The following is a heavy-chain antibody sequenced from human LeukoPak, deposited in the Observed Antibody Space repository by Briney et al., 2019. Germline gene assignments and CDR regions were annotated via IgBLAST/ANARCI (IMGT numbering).Heavy chain of an antibody. D-gene: IGHD3-10*01. J-gene: IGHJ6*03. V-gene: IGHV4-38-2*01. CDR1: GHPINSAYY. CDR3: ARQFDSYFYYYLDV. Sequence: PSETLSLTCAVSGHPINSAYYWVWIRQPPGKGLEWIGSLYHPDSTYYNPSLESRVTMSVDTSRNQFSLKLSFATAADTAVYYCARQFDSYFYYYLDVWGTGTTVTVSS. CDR2: LYHPDST.